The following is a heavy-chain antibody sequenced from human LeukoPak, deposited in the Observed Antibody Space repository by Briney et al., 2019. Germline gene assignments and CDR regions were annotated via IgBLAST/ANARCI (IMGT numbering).Heavy chain of an antibody. CDR1: GFTVSSNY. Sequence: PGGSLRLSCAASGFTVSSNYMSWVRQAPGKGLEWVSVIYSGGSTYYADSVKGRFTISRHNSKSTLYLQMNSLRAEDTAVYYCARGRDGHHEYWGQGTLVTVSS. CDR3: ARGRDGHHEY. V-gene: IGHV3-53*04. CDR2: IYSGGST. D-gene: IGHD5-24*01. J-gene: IGHJ4*02.